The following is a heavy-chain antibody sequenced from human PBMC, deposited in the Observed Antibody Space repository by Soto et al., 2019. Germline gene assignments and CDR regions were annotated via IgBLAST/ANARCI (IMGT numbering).Heavy chain of an antibody. Sequence: SQTLSLTCAISGDSVSSNSAAWNWIRQSPSRGLEWLGRTYYRSKWYNDYAVSVKSRITINPDTSKNQFSLQLNSVTPEDTAVYYCARVGAEGKLAVAAYCYYGMDVWGQGTTVTVSS. J-gene: IGHJ6*02. D-gene: IGHD6-19*01. CDR1: GDSVSSNSAA. CDR2: TYYRSKWYN. V-gene: IGHV6-1*01. CDR3: ARVGAEGKLAVAAYCYYGMDV.